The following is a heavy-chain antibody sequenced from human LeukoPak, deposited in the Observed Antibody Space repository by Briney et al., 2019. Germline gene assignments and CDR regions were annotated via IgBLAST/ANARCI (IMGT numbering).Heavy chain of an antibody. CDR1: GFSFSNSG. V-gene: IGHV3-23*01. Sequence: GGSLRLSCAASGFSFSNSGMSWVRQAPAKGLEWVAGISGGGANTHYADSVKGRYTISRDNSKNTLFLQMNSLRDEDTAIYYCSKWSGYGDYWGQGSLVTVSS. J-gene: IGHJ4*02. D-gene: IGHD6-25*01. CDR2: ISGGGANT. CDR3: SKWSGYGDY.